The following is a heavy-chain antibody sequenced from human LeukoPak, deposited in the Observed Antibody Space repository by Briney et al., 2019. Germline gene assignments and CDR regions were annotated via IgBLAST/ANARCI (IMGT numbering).Heavy chain of an antibody. V-gene: IGHV4-4*02. J-gene: IGHJ3*02. CDR3: ARDPSVATIPDAFDI. CDR2: IYHSGST. CDR1: GGSISSSNW. Sequence: PSETLSLTCAVSGGSISSSNWWSWVRPPPGKGLEWIGEIYHSGSTKYNPSLKSRVTISVDKSKNQFSLKVSSVTAADTAVYYCARDPSVATIPDAFDIWGQGTMVTVSS. D-gene: IGHD5-12*01.